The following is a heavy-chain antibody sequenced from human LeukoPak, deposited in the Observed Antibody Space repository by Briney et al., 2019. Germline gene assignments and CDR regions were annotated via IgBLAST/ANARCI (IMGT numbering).Heavy chain of an antibody. CDR3: ARGKTSQNIVTRKTYNWFDP. J-gene: IGHJ5*02. Sequence: GGTLRLSCAASGFSFSSYGMTWVRQAPGKGLEWVSTISGAGRSTYYADSVKGRFSISRDNAKNSLYLQMKSLRAEDTAVYYCARGKTSQNIVTRKTYNWFDPWGQGTLVTVSS. CDR2: ISGAGRST. D-gene: IGHD2/OR15-2a*01. V-gene: IGHV3-23*01. CDR1: GFSFSSYG.